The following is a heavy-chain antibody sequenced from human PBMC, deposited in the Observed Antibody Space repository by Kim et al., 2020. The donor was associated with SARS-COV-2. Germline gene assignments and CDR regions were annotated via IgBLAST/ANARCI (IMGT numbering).Heavy chain of an antibody. D-gene: IGHD3-10*01. CDR1: GGSISTYY. J-gene: IGHJ4*02. CDR2: VYYSGVT. V-gene: IGHV4-59*12. CDR3: ATFRSSYGSGTYFDY. Sequence: SETLSLTCNVSGGSISTYYWNWIRQPPGKGLEWIGFVYYSGVTKYNPSLKNRLTISRDTSKNHFSLSLTSVTAADTAAYYCATFRSSYGSGTYFDYWGPG.